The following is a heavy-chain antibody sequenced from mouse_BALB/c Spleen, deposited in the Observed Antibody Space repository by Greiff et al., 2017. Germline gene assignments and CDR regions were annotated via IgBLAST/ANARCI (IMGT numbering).Heavy chain of an antibody. Sequence: EVHLEESGGDLVKPGGSLKLSCAASGFTFSSYGMSWVRQTPDKRLEWVATISSGGSYTYYPDSVKGRFTISRDNAKNTLYLQMSSLKSEDTAMYYCAIHYRYDDGGRFDYGGQGTTLTVSS. D-gene: IGHD2-14*01. CDR1: GFTFSSYG. V-gene: IGHV5-6*01. CDR3: AIHYRYDDGGRFDY. CDR2: ISSGGSYT. J-gene: IGHJ2*01.